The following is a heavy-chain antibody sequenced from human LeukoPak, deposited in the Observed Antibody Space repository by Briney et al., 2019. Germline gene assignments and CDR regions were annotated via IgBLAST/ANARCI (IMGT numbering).Heavy chain of an antibody. Sequence: SETLSLTCTVSGGSISSSSYYWGWIRQPPGKGLEWIGSIYYSGNTFYSPSLKSRVTISVDTSKNQFSLKLSSVTAADTAVYYCASQESRYSIAASETWGQGTLVTFSS. CDR3: ASQESRYSIAASET. D-gene: IGHD6-13*01. V-gene: IGHV4-39*01. CDR2: IYYSGNT. CDR1: GGSISSSSYY. J-gene: IGHJ5*02.